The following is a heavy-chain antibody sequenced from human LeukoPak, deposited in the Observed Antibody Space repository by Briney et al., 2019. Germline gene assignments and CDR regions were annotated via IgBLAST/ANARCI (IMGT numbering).Heavy chain of an antibody. D-gene: IGHD5-18*01. Sequence: PSETLSLTCAVYGGSFSDYYWSWIRQPPGKGLEWIGEINHSGSTNYNPSLKSRVTISVDTSKNQFSLKLSSVTAADTAVYYCARGGYSYGYFISAKPFDYWGQGTLVTVSS. CDR3: ARGGYSYGYFISAKPFDY. J-gene: IGHJ4*02. V-gene: IGHV4-34*01. CDR1: GGSFSDYY. CDR2: INHSGST.